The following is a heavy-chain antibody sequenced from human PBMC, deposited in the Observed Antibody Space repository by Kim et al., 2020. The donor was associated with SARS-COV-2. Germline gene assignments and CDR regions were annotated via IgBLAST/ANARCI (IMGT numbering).Heavy chain of an antibody. CDR3: ARARARITIFGVVPPGFDY. D-gene: IGHD3-3*01. J-gene: IGHJ4*02. V-gene: IGHV3-7*04. Sequence: KGRFTISRDNAKNSLYLQINSRRAEDTAVYYCARARARITIFGVVPPGFDYWGQGTLVTVSS.